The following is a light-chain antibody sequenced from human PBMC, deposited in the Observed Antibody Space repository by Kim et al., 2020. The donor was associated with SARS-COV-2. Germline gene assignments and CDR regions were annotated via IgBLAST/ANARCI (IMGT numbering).Light chain of an antibody. V-gene: IGKV1-8*01. Sequence: AIRMTQSPPSFSASTGDRVTITCRASQDISSYLAWYQQKPGKAPNLLIYTAITLQSGVPLRFSGSGSGTNFTLTISRLQSEDFATYYCHQYYSYPLTFGGGTQVDIK. CDR2: TAI. J-gene: IGKJ4*01. CDR1: QDISSY. CDR3: HQYYSYPLT.